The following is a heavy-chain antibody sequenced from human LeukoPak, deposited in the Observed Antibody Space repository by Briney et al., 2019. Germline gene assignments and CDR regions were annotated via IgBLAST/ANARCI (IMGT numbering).Heavy chain of an antibody. CDR2: IYYSGST. CDR3: AGPRYGSGSLYIDY. Sequence: SETLSLTCTVSGGSISSSSYYWGWIRQPPGKGLEWIGSIYYSGSTYYNPSLKSRVTMSVDTSKNQFSLKLSSVTAADTAVYYCAGPRYGSGSLYIDYWGQGTLVTVSS. V-gene: IGHV4-39*01. D-gene: IGHD3-10*01. J-gene: IGHJ4*02. CDR1: GGSISSSSYY.